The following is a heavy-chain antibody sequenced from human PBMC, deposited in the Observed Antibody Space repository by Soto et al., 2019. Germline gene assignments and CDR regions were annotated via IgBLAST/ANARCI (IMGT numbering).Heavy chain of an antibody. D-gene: IGHD6-13*01. J-gene: IGHJ6*02. V-gene: IGHV1-18*01. CDR2: ISAYNGNT. Sequence: QVQLVQSGAEVKKPGASVKVSCKASGYTFTSYGISWVRQAPGQGLEWMGWISAYNGNTNYAQKLQGRVTMTTDTSTSTAYMEPRSLRSDDTAVYYCARDTFSSSWTRYYYYGMDVWGQGTTVTVSS. CDR1: GYTFTSYG. CDR3: ARDTFSSSWTRYYYYGMDV.